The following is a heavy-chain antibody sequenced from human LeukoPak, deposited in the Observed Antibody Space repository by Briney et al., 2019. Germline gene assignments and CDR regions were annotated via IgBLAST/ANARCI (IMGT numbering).Heavy chain of an antibody. CDR1: GCSISSGYY. V-gene: IGHV4-38-2*02. Sequence: SETLSLTCTVSGCSISSGYYWGWIRQPPGKGLEWFGSFYDSGNTNYNPSLKSRVTISVDTSKNQFSLKVRSVTAADTAVYFCARGKSRGSHIDYWGQGTLVTVSS. CDR2: FYDSGNT. J-gene: IGHJ4*02. D-gene: IGHD1-26*01. CDR3: ARGKSRGSHIDY.